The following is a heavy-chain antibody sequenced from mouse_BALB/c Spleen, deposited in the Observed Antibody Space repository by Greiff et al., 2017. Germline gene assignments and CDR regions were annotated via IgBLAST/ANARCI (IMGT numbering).Heavy chain of an antibody. CDR3: ARWDGYDVFAY. V-gene: IGHV14-3*02. D-gene: IGHD2-2*01. Sequence: EVQLQQSGAELVKPGASVKLSCTASGFNIKDTYMHWVKQRPEQGLEWIGRIDPANGNTKYDPKFQGKATITADTSSNTAYLHLSSLTSEDTAVYYCARWDGYDVFAYWGQGTLVTVSA. CDR1: GFNIKDTY. J-gene: IGHJ3*01. CDR2: IDPANGNT.